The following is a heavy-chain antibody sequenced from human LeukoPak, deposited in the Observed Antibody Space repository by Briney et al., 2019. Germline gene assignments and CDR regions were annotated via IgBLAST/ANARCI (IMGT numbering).Heavy chain of an antibody. V-gene: IGHV3-30*02. CDR2: IRFDGGNK. Sequence: GGILGLSCAASAFTFSAFGMHGVRQTPGKGLEWVAVIRFDGGNKYYADAVKGGFPISGDNSKNTLHLEMHSLIPADTALYYCARAVPAPGTPENAFDLWGQGTVVTVSS. D-gene: IGHD6-13*01. J-gene: IGHJ3*01. CDR1: AFTFSAFG. CDR3: ARAVPAPGTPENAFDL.